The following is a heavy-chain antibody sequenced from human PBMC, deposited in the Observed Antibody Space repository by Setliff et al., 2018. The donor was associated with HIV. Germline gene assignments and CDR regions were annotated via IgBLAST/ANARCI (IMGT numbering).Heavy chain of an antibody. J-gene: IGHJ3*02. Sequence: SVKVSCKASGGTFSNYAFSWVRQAPGQGLEWMGGLIPIVGITKSTQKFRDRVTFTADESTKTAQMELSGLTFEDTAVYYCAKGPNFEDAFDIWGQGTVVTVS. D-gene: IGHD2-8*01. CDR2: LIPIVGIT. V-gene: IGHV1-69*10. CDR1: GGTFSNYA. CDR3: AKGPNFEDAFDI.